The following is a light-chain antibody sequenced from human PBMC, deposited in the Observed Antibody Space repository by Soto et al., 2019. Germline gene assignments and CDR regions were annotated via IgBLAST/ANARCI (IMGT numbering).Light chain of an antibody. J-gene: IGKJ1*01. CDR2: GAS. Sequence: EIVLTQSPATLSLSPGGRATLSCRASQSVSLSLAWYQQKPGQAPRLLIYGASSRATGIPDRFSGSGSGTDFTLTISRLEPEDFAVYYCQQYGSSPQWTFGQGTKVDIK. V-gene: IGKV3-20*01. CDR3: QQYGSSPQWT. CDR1: QSVSLS.